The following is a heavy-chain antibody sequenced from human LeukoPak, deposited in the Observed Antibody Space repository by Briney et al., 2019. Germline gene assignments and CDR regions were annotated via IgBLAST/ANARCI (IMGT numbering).Heavy chain of an antibody. J-gene: IGHJ6*02. CDR3: ARVWEANYGDHNYYGMDV. Sequence: SETLSLTCTVSGGSISSYYWSWIRQPAGKGLEWIGRIYTSGSTNYNPSLKSRVTMSVDTSKNQFSLKLSSVTAADTAVYYCARVWEANYGDHNYYGMDVWGQGTTDTVSS. D-gene: IGHD4-17*01. CDR1: GGSISSYY. CDR2: IYTSGST. V-gene: IGHV4-4*07.